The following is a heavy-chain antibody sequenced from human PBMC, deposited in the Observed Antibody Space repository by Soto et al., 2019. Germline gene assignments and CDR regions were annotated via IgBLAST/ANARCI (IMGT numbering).Heavy chain of an antibody. D-gene: IGHD3-22*01. V-gene: IGHV4-59*01. J-gene: IGHJ4*02. CDR3: ARGYYYDSSGYPYGFYFDY. CDR2: IYYSGST. Sequence: SETLSLTCTVSGGSISSYYWSWIRQPPGKGLEWIGYIYYSGSTNYNPSLKSRVTISVDTSKNQFSLKLSSVTAADTAVYYCARGYYYDSSGYPYGFYFDYWGQGTLVTVSS. CDR1: GGSISSYY.